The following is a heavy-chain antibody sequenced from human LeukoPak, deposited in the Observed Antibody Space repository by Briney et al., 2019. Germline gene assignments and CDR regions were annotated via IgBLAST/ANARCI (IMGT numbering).Heavy chain of an antibody. CDR2: IYYSGST. CDR1: GGSISSTSYY. V-gene: IGHV4-39*01. Sequence: SETLSLTCAVSGGSISSTSYYSAWIRQPPGKGLEWIGTIYYSGSTYHNPSLKSRVTLSVDTSRNQFSLRLSSVDAADTAVYYCAKAGVRYFDSSGLYAFDFWGQGTTVTVSS. J-gene: IGHJ3*01. CDR3: AKAGVRYFDSSGLYAFDF. D-gene: IGHD3-22*01.